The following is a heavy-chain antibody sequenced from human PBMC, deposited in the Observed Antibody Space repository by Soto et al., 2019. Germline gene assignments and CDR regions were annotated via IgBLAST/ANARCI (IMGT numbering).Heavy chain of an antibody. D-gene: IGHD1-7*01. CDR1: GCTFSSYA. V-gene: IGHV1-69*13. Sequence: ASVKVSCKASGCTFSSYAISWVRQAPGQGLEWMGGIIPIFGTANYAQKCQGRVTITADESTSTAYMELSSLRSEDKAVYYCARDRPSYNWNYVPSDLYYYYGLDVWGQGTTVTVSS. J-gene: IGHJ6*02. CDR2: IIPIFGTA. CDR3: ARDRPSYNWNYVPSDLYYYYGLDV.